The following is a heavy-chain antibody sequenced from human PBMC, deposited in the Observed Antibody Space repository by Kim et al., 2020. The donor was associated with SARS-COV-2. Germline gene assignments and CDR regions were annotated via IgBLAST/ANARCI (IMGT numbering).Heavy chain of an antibody. CDR3: ARDNNPNDRSGWVNTVHAFDI. D-gene: IGHD6-19*01. J-gene: IGHJ3*02. Sequence: SETLSLTCTVSGGSISSGGYYWSWIRQHPGKGLEWIGYIYYSGSTYYNPSLKSGVTISVDTSKNQFSLKLSSVTAADTAVYYCARDNNPNDRSGWVNTVHAFDIWGQETMVTVSS. CDR2: IYYSGST. V-gene: IGHV4-31*03. CDR1: GGSISSGGYY.